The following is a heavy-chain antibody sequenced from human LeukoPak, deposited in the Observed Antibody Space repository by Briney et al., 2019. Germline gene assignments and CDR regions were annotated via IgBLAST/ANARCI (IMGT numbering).Heavy chain of an antibody. V-gene: IGHV4-34*01. CDR1: GGSISSYC. CDR3: ARGRYNWNYDY. D-gene: IGHD1-7*01. J-gene: IGHJ4*02. Sequence: PSETLSLTCTVSGGSISSYCWSWIRQPPGKGLEWIGEINHSGSTNYNPSLKSRVTISVDTSKNQFSLKLSSVTAADTAVYYCARGRYNWNYDYWGQGTLVTVSS. CDR2: INHSGST.